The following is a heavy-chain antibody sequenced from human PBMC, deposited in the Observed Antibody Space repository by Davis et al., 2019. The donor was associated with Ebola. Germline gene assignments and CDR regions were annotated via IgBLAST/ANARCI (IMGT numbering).Heavy chain of an antibody. CDR1: GGSISSYY. D-gene: IGHD3-22*01. Sequence: PSETLSLTCTVSGGSISSYYWSWIRQPPGKGLEWIGEINHSGSTNYNPSLKSRVTISVDTSKNQFSLKLSSVTAADTAVYYCARDGAYDSSGYYPNYYYYYGMDVWGQGTTVTVSS. CDR3: ARDGAYDSSGYYPNYYYYYGMDV. CDR2: INHSGST. J-gene: IGHJ6*02. V-gene: IGHV4-34*01.